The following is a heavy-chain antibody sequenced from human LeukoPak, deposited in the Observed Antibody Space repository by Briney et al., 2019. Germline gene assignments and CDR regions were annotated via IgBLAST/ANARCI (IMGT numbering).Heavy chain of an antibody. CDR1: GFTFSDYY. D-gene: IGHD3-16*02. CDR3: AKTVSGSYSYQGGDY. Sequence: GGTLRLSCAASGFTFSDYYMSWIRQAPGKGRWWVSAISGSGENTNYADSVKGRFSMSRDNSRNMLYLQMDSLRDEDTAKYYCAKTVSGSYSYQGGDYWGQGTLVTVSS. J-gene: IGHJ4*02. CDR2: ISGSGENT. V-gene: IGHV3-23*01.